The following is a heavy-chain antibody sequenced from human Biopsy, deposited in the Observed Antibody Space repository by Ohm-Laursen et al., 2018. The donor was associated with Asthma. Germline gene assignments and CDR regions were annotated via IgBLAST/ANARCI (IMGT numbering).Heavy chain of an antibody. CDR1: GYTFNSAG. J-gene: IGHJ6*02. D-gene: IGHD3-10*01. Sequence: ASVKVSCKASGYTFNSAGITWVRQAPGRGLEWMGWIRVYNGNTKVAQKLQDRVTMITDTSTSTAYMELRSLGSDDTAVYFCARAVDYSHYYGIDVWGQGTTVTVS. CDR3: ARAVDYSHYYGIDV. CDR2: IRVYNGNT. V-gene: IGHV1-18*01.